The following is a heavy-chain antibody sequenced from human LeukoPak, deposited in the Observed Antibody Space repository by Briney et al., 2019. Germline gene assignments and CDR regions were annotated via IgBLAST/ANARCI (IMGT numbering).Heavy chain of an antibody. V-gene: IGHV1-2*02. J-gene: IGHJ4*02. CDR1: GYTFTGYY. CDR2: INPNSGGT. Sequence: GASVKVSCKASGYTFTGYYMHWVRQAPGQGLEWMGWINPNSGGTNYAQKFQGRVTMTRDTSISTAYMELSRLRSDDTAVYYCARVNYYDSSGYQYWGQGTLVTVSS. CDR3: ARVNYYDSSGYQY. D-gene: IGHD3-22*01.